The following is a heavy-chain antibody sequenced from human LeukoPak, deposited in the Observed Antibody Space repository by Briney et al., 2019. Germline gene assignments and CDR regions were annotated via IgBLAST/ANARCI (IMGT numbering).Heavy chain of an antibody. J-gene: IGHJ4*02. CDR1: GGSFSGYD. D-gene: IGHD2-2*01. CDR3: ARDRSFRWGLVVPAAMYFDY. CDR2: INHSGST. Sequence: PSETLSITCAVYGGSFSGYDWSCIRQPAGKGLKWIGEINHSGSTNYNPSLKSRVTISVDTSKNQFSLKLSSVTAADTAVYYCARDRSFRWGLVVPAAMYFDYWGQGTLVTVSS. V-gene: IGHV4-34*01.